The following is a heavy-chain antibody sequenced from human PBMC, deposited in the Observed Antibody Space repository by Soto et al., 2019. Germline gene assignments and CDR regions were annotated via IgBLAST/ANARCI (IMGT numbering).Heavy chain of an antibody. CDR1: GYTFTGYY. CDR3: ARDTIAARPEDYYYYYGMDV. V-gene: IGHV1-2*04. D-gene: IGHD6-6*01. J-gene: IGHJ6*02. CDR2: INPNSGGT. Sequence: ASVKVSCKASGYTFTGYYMHWVRQAPGQGLEWMGWINPNSGGTNYAQKFQGWVTITRDTSISTAYMELSRLRSDDTAVYYCARDTIAARPEDYYYYYGMDVWGQGTTVTVSS.